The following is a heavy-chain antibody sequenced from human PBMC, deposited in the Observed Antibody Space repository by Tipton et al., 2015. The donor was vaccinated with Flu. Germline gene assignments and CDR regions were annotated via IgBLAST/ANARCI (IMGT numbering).Heavy chain of an antibody. CDR3: AREEGYYDKSGWFPIYGMDV. Sequence: QLVQSGAEVKKPGSSVKVSCKASGGTFSSYAISWVRQAPGQGLEWMGGIIPILGITNYAQRFQGRVTITADESTSTAYMELSSLRSEDTAVYYCAREEGYYDKSGWFPIYGMDVWGQGTTVTVSS. J-gene: IGHJ6*02. CDR2: IIPILGIT. V-gene: IGHV1-69*01. CDR1: GGTFSSYA. D-gene: IGHD3-22*01.